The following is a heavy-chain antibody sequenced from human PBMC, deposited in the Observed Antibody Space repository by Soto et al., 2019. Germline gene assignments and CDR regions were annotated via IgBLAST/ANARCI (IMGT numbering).Heavy chain of an antibody. CDR3: AQRLQRNDYIYFDAFHI. Sequence: QITLKESGPTLVKPTQTLTLTCTLSGFALTDSGVGVGWMRQPPGKALEWLALVYWDDDKRYSPSLKNRLTITKDTSKNLVVLTMTNLDPVDTATYYCAQRLQRNDYIYFDAFHIWGQGTLVTVSA. V-gene: IGHV2-5*02. CDR2: VYWDDDK. D-gene: IGHD4-4*01. J-gene: IGHJ3*02. CDR1: GFALTDSGVG.